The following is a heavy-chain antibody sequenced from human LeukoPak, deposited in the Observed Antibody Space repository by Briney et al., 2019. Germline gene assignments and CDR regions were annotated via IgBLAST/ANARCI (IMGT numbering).Heavy chain of an antibody. V-gene: IGHV1-18*04. CDR1: GYTFTSYG. CDR3: ARTPPPPYSGYDGFMDV. CDR2: ISAYNGNT. D-gene: IGHD5-12*01. J-gene: IGHJ6*02. Sequence: ASVKVSCKASGYTFTSYGISWVRQAPGQGLEWMGWISAYNGNTNYAQKLQGRVTMTTDTSTSTAYMELRSLRSDDTAVYYCARTPPPPYSGYDGFMDVRGQGTTVTVSS.